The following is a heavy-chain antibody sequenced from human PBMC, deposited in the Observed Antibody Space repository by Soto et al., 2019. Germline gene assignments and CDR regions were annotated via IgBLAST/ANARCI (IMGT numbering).Heavy chain of an antibody. CDR1: GYTFTSYG. D-gene: IGHD2-15*01. J-gene: IGHJ6*02. CDR2: ISAYNGNT. CDR3: ARFTGGSYNTYYFYYGMDV. V-gene: IGHV1-18*04. Sequence: ASVKVSCKASGYTFTSYGISWVRQAPGQGLDWMGWISAYNGNTKYAQDLQGRVTMTTDTSTSTAYMELRSLRSDDTAVYYCARFTGGSYNTYYFYYGMDVWGQGTTVTVSS.